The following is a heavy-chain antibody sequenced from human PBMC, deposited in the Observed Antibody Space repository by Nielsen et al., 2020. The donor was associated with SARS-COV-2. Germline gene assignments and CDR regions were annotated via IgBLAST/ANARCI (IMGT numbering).Heavy chain of an antibody. D-gene: IGHD5-18*01. Sequence: WVRQAPGQGLEWMGGFDPEDGETIYAQKFQGRVTMTEDTSTDTAYMELSSLRSEDTAVYYCATSPPIAGYSNWFDPWGQGTLVTVSS. V-gene: IGHV1-24*01. CDR2: FDPEDGET. CDR3: ATSPPIAGYSNWFDP. J-gene: IGHJ5*02.